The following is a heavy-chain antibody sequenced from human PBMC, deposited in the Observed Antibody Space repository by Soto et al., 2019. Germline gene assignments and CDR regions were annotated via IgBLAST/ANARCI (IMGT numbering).Heavy chain of an antibody. Sequence: GGSLRLSCAASGFTFSSYGMHWVRQAPGKGLEWVAVIWYDGSNKYYADSVKGRFTISRDNSKNTLYLQMNSLRAEDTAVYYCARDQWEYSYGYSTFDYWGQGTLVTVSS. J-gene: IGHJ4*02. CDR3: ARDQWEYSYGYSTFDY. CDR1: GFTFSSYG. V-gene: IGHV3-33*01. CDR2: IWYDGSNK. D-gene: IGHD5-18*01.